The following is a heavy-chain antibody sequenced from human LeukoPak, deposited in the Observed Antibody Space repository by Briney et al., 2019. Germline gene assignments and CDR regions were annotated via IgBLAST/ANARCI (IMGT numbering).Heavy chain of an antibody. CDR1: GFTSSSYA. D-gene: IGHD6-19*01. CDR2: ISGSGGST. V-gene: IGHV3-23*01. J-gene: IGHJ4*02. CDR3: ARISLSGWANDY. Sequence: GRPLRLSCAASGFTSSSYAMSWVRQAPGEGLEWVSGISGSGGSTYYADSVKGRFTISRDNAKNTLYLQMSSLRAEDTAMYYCARISLSGWANDYWGQGTLVTVSS.